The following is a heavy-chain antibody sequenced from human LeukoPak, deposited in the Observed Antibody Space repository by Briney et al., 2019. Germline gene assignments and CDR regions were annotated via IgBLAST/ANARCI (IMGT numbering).Heavy chain of an antibody. CDR1: GFTVSSSY. Sequence: GASLRLSCAASGFTVSSSYMSWVRQAPGKGQEWVSIISSAGTTYYADSVKGRFTISRDNSKNTVYLQVNSLRDEDTAVYYCARDLEAANTYYFDYWGQGTMVTVSS. D-gene: IGHD6-13*01. V-gene: IGHV3-66*01. CDR3: ARDLEAANTYYFDY. CDR2: ISSAGTT. J-gene: IGHJ4*02.